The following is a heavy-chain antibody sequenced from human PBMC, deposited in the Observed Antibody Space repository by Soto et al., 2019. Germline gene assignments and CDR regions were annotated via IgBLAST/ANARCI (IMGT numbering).Heavy chain of an antibody. J-gene: IGHJ5*02. D-gene: IGHD3-10*01. CDR2: IYHSGST. Sequence: QVQLKESGPGLVKPSGTLYLTCAVSGGSISSSNWWSLVRQPPGKGLEWIGEIYHSGSTNYNPSLKSRVTRTVDKSKNQFSLKLSSVTTADTVVYYWATRLTIGRGVTLRVGWFDPRGQGTLITGSS. CDR3: ATRLTIGRGVTLRVGWFDP. V-gene: IGHV4-4*02. CDR1: GGSISSSNW.